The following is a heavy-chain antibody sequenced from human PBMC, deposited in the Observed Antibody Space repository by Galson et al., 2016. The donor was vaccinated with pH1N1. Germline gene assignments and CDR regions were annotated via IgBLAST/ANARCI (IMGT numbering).Heavy chain of an antibody. CDR3: ARLDYGDYSGYFEY. D-gene: IGHD4-17*01. CDR1: GFSLSTSGMC. V-gene: IGHV2-70*01. CDR2: IDWDDDK. Sequence: PALVKPTQTLTLTCTFSGFSLSTSGMCVSWIRQPPGKALEWLALIDWDDDKYHSTSLKTRLTISKDTSKNQVVLTMTNMDPVDTATYYCARLDYGDYSGYFEYWGQGTLVTVSS. J-gene: IGHJ4*02.